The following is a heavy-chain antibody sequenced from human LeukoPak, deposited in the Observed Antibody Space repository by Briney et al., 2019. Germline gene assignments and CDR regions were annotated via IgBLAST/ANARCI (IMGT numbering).Heavy chain of an antibody. CDR2: IIPIFGTA. CDR1: GYSFTSYW. D-gene: IGHD1-26*01. J-gene: IGHJ4*02. V-gene: IGHV1-69*01. CDR3: FVTNPIGG. Sequence: PGESLKISCKGSGYSFTSYWIGWVRQAPGQGLEWMGGIIPIFGTANYAQKFQCRVTITADESTSTAYMELSSLRSEDTAVYYFFVTNPIGGWGQGTLVTVSS.